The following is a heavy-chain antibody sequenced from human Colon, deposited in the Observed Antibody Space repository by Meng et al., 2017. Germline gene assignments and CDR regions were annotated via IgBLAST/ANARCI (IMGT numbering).Heavy chain of an antibody. CDR2: ISDSGDRT. D-gene: IGHD6-13*01. Sequence: VQLLESGGGLVQPRGFLRLSCAASGFTFSIYDMSWVRQAPGKGLEGIAVISDSGDRTYYADSVTGRFTISRDNSKNTVYLHMNSLRVEDTAVYYCTRIAKAGTYFEYWGQGTLVTVSS. CDR3: TRIAKAGTYFEY. J-gene: IGHJ4*02. CDR1: GFTFSIYD. V-gene: IGHV3-23*01.